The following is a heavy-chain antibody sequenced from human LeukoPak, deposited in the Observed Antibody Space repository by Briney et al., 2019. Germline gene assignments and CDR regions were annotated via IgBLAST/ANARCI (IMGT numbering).Heavy chain of an antibody. CDR2: ISGSGLIT. V-gene: IGHV3-23*01. CDR3: AKDHGGYSYGYARGLGEWYFDL. J-gene: IGHJ2*01. D-gene: IGHD5-18*01. CDR1: GFTFSSYT. Sequence: GGSLRLSCAASGFTFSSYTMNWVRQAPGKGLEWVSTISGSGLITYYADSVKGRFTISRDSSKNTLYLQMNSLSAEDTAVYSCAKDHGGYSYGYARGLGEWYFDLWGRGTLVTVSS.